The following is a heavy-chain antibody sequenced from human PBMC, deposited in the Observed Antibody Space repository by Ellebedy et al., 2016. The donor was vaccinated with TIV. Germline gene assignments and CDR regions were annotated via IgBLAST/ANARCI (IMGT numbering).Heavy chain of an antibody. CDR3: ATDQVGFGMDA. J-gene: IGHJ6*02. D-gene: IGHD1-26*01. Sequence: GESLKISXEVSGLTFRDYGMSWVRQAPGKGLEWVSSISKYGGTTHYAESVRGRFTISRDNSKSTLYLQMNSLKSEDTAVYYCATDQVGFGMDAWGQGTTVIVSS. CDR1: GLTFRDYG. V-gene: IGHV3-23*01. CDR2: ISKYGGTT.